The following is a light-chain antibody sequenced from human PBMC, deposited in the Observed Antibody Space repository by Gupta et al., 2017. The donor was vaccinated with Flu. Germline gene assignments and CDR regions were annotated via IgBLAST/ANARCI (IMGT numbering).Light chain of an antibody. CDR1: NIGGKA. Sequence: GDTARMTGWGTNIGGKAVHCYQQQPGPAPVVVVYDDSDRPSGIPERFSGSNSGNTATLTISRVEAGDEADYYCQVWDSSSDQGVFGGGTKLAVL. J-gene: IGLJ3*02. CDR3: QVWDSSSDQGV. CDR2: DDS. V-gene: IGLV3-21*02.